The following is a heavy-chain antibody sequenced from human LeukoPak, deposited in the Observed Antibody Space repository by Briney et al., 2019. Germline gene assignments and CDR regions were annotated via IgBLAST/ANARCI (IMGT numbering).Heavy chain of an antibody. CDR1: GGSISSTSYY. D-gene: IGHD3-22*01. CDR3: ARDAVYYYDSSGKRINWFDP. J-gene: IGHJ5*02. CDR2: IYYSGST. Sequence: SETLSLTCTVSGGSISSTSYYWGWVRQPPGKGLEWIGNIYYSGSTYYNPSLKSRVTISVDTSKNQFSLRLSSVTAADTAVYYCARDAVYYYDSSGKRINWFDPWGQGTLVTVSS. V-gene: IGHV4-39*07.